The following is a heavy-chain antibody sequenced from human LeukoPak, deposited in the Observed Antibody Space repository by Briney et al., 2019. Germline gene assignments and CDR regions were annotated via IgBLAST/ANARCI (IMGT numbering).Heavy chain of an antibody. Sequence: ASVKVSCKASGYTFTGYYMHWVRQAPGQGLEWMGWISVYNDNTIYAQKLQGRVTMTTDTSTSTAYMELRSLRSDDTAVYYCARTAPRYFDWYLEYWGQGTLVTVSS. D-gene: IGHD3-9*01. CDR3: ARTAPRYFDWYLEY. J-gene: IGHJ4*02. CDR2: ISVYNDNT. V-gene: IGHV1-18*04. CDR1: GYTFTGYY.